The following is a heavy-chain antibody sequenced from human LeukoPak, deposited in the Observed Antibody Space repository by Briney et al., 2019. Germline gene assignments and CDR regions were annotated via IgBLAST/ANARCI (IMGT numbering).Heavy chain of an antibody. CDR3: ARGGQGDGYSADEAFDF. J-gene: IGHJ3*01. CDR1: GDNVSGNSTA. CDR2: TYYGSKWYN. Sequence: SQTLSLTCAISGDNVSGNSTAYNWIRQSPSRGLEWLGRTYYGSKWYNDYAISVKSRITVNPDTSKNQLSLQLNSVTPEDTAVYYCARGGQGDGYSADEAFDFWGQGTMVTVSS. V-gene: IGHV6-1*01. D-gene: IGHD5-24*01.